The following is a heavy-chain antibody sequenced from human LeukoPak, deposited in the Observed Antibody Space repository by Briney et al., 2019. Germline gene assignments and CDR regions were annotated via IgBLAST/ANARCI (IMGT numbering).Heavy chain of an antibody. CDR1: GGSISSSNW. J-gene: IGHJ5*02. Sequence: PSETLSLTCAVSGGSISSSNWWSWVRQPPGQGLEWIGEIYHSGSTNYNPSLKSRVTISVDKSKNQFSLKLSSVTAADTAVYYCARLAGYYGSGSFRFLEQKRGWFDPWGQGTLVTVSS. CDR3: ARLAGYYGSGSFRFLEQKRGWFDP. CDR2: IYHSGST. V-gene: IGHV4-4*02. D-gene: IGHD3-10*01.